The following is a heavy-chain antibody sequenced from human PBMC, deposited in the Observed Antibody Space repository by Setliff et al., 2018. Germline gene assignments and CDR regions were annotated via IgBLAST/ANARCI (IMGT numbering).Heavy chain of an antibody. CDR3: ARHLLVQGTYHFDY. CDR2: MYYSGST. D-gene: IGHD3-10*01. V-gene: IGHV4-39*01. Sequence: SETLSLTCSVSGGSISSGSYYWGWIRQSPGKGLEWIGSMYYSGSTYYNPSXXGRVTLSVDTTKNQFSLKLTSMTAADTAVYFCARHLLVQGTYHFDYWGQGSPVTVSS. CDR1: GGSISSGSYY. J-gene: IGHJ4*02.